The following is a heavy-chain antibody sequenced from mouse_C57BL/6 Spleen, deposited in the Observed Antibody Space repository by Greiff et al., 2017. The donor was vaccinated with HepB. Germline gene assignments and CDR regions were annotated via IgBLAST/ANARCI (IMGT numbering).Heavy chain of an antibody. J-gene: IGHJ3*01. CDR1: GFTFSSYG. D-gene: IGHD2-4*01. Sequence: EVQVVESGGDLVKPGGSLKLSCAASGFTFSSYGMSWVRQTPDKRLEWVATISSGGSYTYYPDSVKGRFTISRDNAKNTLYLQMSSLKSEDTAMYYCARHVPIYYDYGGGAWFAYWGQGTLVTVSA. CDR2: ISSGGSYT. CDR3: ARHVPIYYDYGGGAWFAY. V-gene: IGHV5-6*01.